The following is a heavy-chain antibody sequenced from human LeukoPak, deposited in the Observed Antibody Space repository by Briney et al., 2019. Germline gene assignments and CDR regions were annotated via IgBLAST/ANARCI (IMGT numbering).Heavy chain of an antibody. D-gene: IGHD3-22*01. CDR2: ISSSGSTI. CDR1: GFTFSSYE. J-gene: IGHJ4*02. Sequence: PAGSLRLSCAASGFTFSSYEMNWVRQAPGKGLEWVSYISSSGSTIYYADSVKGRFTISRDNAKNSLYLQMNSLRAEDTAVYYCVKSFVPTEYYYDSSGHLDYWGQGTLVTVSS. V-gene: IGHV3-48*03. CDR3: VKSFVPTEYYYDSSGHLDY.